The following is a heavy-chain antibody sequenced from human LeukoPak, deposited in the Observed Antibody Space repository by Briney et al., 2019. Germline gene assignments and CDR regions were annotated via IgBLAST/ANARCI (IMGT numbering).Heavy chain of an antibody. Sequence: ASVKVSCKASGYTFTGYYMHWVRQVPGQGLEWMGWINPNSGGTNYAQKFQGRVTMTRDTSISTAYMELSRLRSDDTAVYYCAREVSEWLVFDYWGQGTLVTVSS. CDR2: INPNSGGT. CDR3: AREVSEWLVFDY. D-gene: IGHD6-19*01. CDR1: GYTFTGYY. J-gene: IGHJ4*02. V-gene: IGHV1-2*02.